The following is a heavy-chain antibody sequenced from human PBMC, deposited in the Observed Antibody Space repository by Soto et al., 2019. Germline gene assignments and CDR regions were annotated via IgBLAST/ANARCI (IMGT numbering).Heavy chain of an antibody. CDR1: GGSFGGYY. Sequence: SETLSLTCAVYGGSFGGYYGSWIRQPPGKGLEWIGEINHSGSTNYNPSLKSRVTISVDTSKNQFSLKLSSVTAADTAVYYCARALSSTSCYDYWGQGTLVTVSS. CDR3: ARALSSTSCYDY. D-gene: IGHD2-2*01. CDR2: INHSGST. V-gene: IGHV4-34*01. J-gene: IGHJ4*02.